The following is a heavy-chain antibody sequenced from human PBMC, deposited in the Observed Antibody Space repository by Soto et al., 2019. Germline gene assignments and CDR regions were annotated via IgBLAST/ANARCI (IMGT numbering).Heavy chain of an antibody. Sequence: SEILSHSWAVSCGYIRNRGYSRSWNRQPAGKGLEWIGYIYHSGSTYYNPSLKSRVTISVDRSKNQFSLKLSAVTAADTAVYYGARVMATVNAFDLWGQGTLVTVSS. CDR3: ARVMATVNAFDL. CDR2: IYHSGST. D-gene: IGHD4-4*01. V-gene: IGHV4-30-2*01. J-gene: IGHJ4*02. CDR1: CGYIRNRGYS.